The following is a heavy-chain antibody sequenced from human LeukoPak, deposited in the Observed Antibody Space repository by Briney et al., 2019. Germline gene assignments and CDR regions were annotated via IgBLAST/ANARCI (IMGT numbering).Heavy chain of an antibody. J-gene: IGHJ3*02. CDR2: IYSSGST. D-gene: IGHD2-2*01. CDR3: ALELVVPAALERLNAFDI. Sequence: SETLSLTCTVSGGSIDDYYWSWIRQSAGKGLEWIGRIYSSGSTKYNPSLQSRVTMSVDTSKIQFSLNLTSVTAADTAVYYCALELVVPAALERLNAFDIWGHGTMVTVSS. V-gene: IGHV4-4*07. CDR1: GGSIDDYY.